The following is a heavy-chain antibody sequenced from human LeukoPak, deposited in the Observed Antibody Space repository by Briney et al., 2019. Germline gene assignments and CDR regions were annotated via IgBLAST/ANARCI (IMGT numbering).Heavy chain of an antibody. V-gene: IGHV1-18*01. J-gene: IGHJ5*02. D-gene: IGHD3-22*01. CDR3: AGGGDYYDSSGYYYRGDNWFDP. CDR2: ISAYNGNT. CDR1: GYTFTSYG. Sequence: ASVKVSCKASGYTFTSYGISWVRQAPGQGLEWMGWISAYNGNTNYAQKLQGRVTMTTDTSTSTAYMELRSLRSDDTAVYYCAGGGDYYDSSGYYYRGDNWFDPWGQGTLVTVSS.